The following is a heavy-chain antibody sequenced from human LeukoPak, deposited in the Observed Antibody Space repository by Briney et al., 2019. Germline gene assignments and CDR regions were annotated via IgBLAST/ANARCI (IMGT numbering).Heavy chain of an antibody. CDR2: MNPNSGNT. J-gene: IGHJ4*02. CDR1: AYTFTSYD. V-gene: IGHV1-8*01. Sequence: ASVKVSCKASAYTFTSYDINWVRQATGQGLEWMGWMNPNSGNTGYAQKFQGRVTMTRNTSISTAYMELSSLRSEDTAVYYCAREARYCSGGSCYSVYYFDYWGQGTLVTISS. CDR3: AREARYCSGGSCYSVYYFDY. D-gene: IGHD2-15*01.